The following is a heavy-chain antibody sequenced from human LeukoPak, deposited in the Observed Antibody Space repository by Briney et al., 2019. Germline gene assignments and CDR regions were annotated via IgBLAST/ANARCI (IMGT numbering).Heavy chain of an antibody. CDR2: IYYSGST. CDR3: ARELVAETSYSYYMDV. CDR1: GFTFSSYE. D-gene: IGHD2-15*01. V-gene: IGHV4-39*02. J-gene: IGHJ6*03. Sequence: PGGSLRLSCAASGFTFSSYETNWIRQPPGKGLEWIGSIYYSGSTYYNPSLKSRVTISVDTYKNQFSLKLISVTAADTAVYYCARELVAETSYSYYMDVWGKGTTVTISS.